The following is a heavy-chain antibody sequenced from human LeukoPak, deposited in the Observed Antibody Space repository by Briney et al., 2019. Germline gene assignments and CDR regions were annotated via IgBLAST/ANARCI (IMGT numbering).Heavy chain of an antibody. J-gene: IGHJ6*02. CDR1: GYRFTSDW. D-gene: IGHD3-3*01. Sequence: GESLKISCKGSGYRFTSDWIGWVRQMPGKGLEWMGIIYPGDSDTRYSPSFQGQVTISADKSISTAYLQWSSLKASDTAMYYCARMYYDFWSGYTRHYYGMDVWGQGTTVTVSS. V-gene: IGHV5-51*01. CDR3: ARMYYDFWSGYTRHYYGMDV. CDR2: IYPGDSDT.